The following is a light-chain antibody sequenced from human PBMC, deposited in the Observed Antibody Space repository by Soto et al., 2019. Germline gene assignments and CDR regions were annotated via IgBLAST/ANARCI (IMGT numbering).Light chain of an antibody. CDR3: QQYDSSPWT. V-gene: IGKV3-20*01. Sequence: IVLTQSPAPLYLAPGERATLSCRASQSLSSNVLAWYQQKPGQPPRLLIYDSSTRATGFPDRFSGSGSGTDFTLTIIRLEPEDFAVYYCQQYDSSPWTLGQGTNVDIK. J-gene: IGKJ1*01. CDR2: DSS. CDR1: QSLSSNV.